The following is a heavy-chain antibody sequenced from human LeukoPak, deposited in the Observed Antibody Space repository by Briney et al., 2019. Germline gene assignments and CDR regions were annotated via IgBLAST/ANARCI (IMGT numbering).Heavy chain of an antibody. CDR3: ASRPRKYSSSSSAFDI. CDR2: INPNSGGT. Sequence: ASVKVSCKASGYTFTGYYMHWVRQAPGQGLEWMGWINPNSGGTNYAQKFQGRVTMTRDTSISTAYMELSRLRSDDTAMYYCASRPRKYSSSSSAFDIWGQGTMVTVSS. CDR1: GYTFTGYY. V-gene: IGHV1-2*02. J-gene: IGHJ3*02. D-gene: IGHD6-6*01.